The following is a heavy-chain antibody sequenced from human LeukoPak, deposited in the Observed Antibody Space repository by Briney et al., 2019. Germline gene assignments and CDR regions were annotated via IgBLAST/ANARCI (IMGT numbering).Heavy chain of an antibody. V-gene: IGHV3-49*04. J-gene: IGHJ6*03. CDR2: IRSKAYGGTT. D-gene: IGHD3-22*01. CDR3: TRAEGSGYYPYYYYYMDV. CDR1: GFTFGDYA. Sequence: PGGSLRLSCTASGFTFGDYAMSWVRQAPGKGLEWVGFIRSKAYGGTTEYAASVKGRFTISRDDSKSIAYLQMNSLKTEDTAVYYCTRAEGSGYYPYYYYYMDVWGKGTTVTISS.